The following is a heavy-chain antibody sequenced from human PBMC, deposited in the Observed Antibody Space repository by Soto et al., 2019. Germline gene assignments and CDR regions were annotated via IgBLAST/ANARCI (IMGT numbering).Heavy chain of an antibody. CDR1: GYSFTAYC. CDR3: ARSSGTYSDFDY. V-gene: IGHV1-2*02. CDR2: INPNSGGT. J-gene: IGHJ4*01. Sequence: ASVKVSCKASGYSFTAYCVHWVRQAPGQGLEWMGWINPNSGGTNYAQRFQGRVAMTTDTSTNTAYMELNSLKSDDTALYLCARSSGTYSDFDYWGQGTQVTVSS. D-gene: IGHD1-26*01.